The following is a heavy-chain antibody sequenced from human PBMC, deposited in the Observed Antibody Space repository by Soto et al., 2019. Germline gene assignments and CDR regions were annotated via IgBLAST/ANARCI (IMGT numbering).Heavy chain of an antibody. D-gene: IGHD6-19*01. CDR3: ASHLSSGWYNFDY. V-gene: IGHV5-51*01. J-gene: IGHJ4*02. CDR1: GYSFTSYW. CDR2: IYPGDSGT. Sequence: ESLKISCKGSGYSFTSYWIGWVRQMPGKGLEWMGLIYPGDSGTRYSPSFQGQVTISADKSISTAYLQWSSLKASDSAMYYCASHLSSGWYNFDYWGQGTLVTVSS.